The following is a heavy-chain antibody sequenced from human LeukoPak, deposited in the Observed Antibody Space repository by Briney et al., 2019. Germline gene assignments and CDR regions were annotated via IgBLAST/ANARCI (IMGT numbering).Heavy chain of an antibody. CDR2: IYHSGST. J-gene: IGHJ4*02. V-gene: IGHV4-30-2*01. CDR3: AREVPGATFDY. CDR1: GGSISSGGYY. Sequence: TSETLSLTCTVSGGSISSGGYYWSWIRQPPGKGLEWIGYIYHSGSTYYNPSLKSRVTISVDRSKNQFFLRLNSVTAADTAVYYCAREVPGATFDYWGQGTLVTVSS. D-gene: IGHD2-2*01.